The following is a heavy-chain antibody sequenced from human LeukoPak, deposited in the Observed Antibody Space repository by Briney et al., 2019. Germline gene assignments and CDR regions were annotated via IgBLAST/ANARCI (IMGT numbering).Heavy chain of an antibody. J-gene: IGHJ4*02. CDR1: GYTFTSYG. V-gene: IGHV1-18*04. CDR3: ARDLGYSYGMNFDY. Sequence: ASGKVSCKASGYTFTSYGISWGRQAPGQGGEGRGWISAYNGNTNYAQKLQGRGTMTTDTSTSTAYMELRSLRSDDTAVYYCARDLGYSYGMNFDYWGQGTLVTVSS. CDR2: ISAYNGNT. D-gene: IGHD5-18*01.